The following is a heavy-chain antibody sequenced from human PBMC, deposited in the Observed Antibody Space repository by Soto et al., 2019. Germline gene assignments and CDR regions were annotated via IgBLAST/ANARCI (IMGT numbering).Heavy chain of an antibody. CDR3: NTDLGSGSYYEYYSYGMDV. J-gene: IGHJ6*02. CDR2: IKSKTDGGTK. D-gene: IGHD1-26*01. V-gene: IGHV3-15*01. Sequence: EVQLVESGGGLVKPGGSLRLSWAASGFTFSNSWMSWVRQAPGKGLELVARIKSKTDGGTKDHAAPVKGRFTISRDDSKNTLYLQMNSLKTEDTAVYYCNTDLGSGSYYEYYSYGMDVWGQGTKVTVSS. CDR1: GFTFSNSW.